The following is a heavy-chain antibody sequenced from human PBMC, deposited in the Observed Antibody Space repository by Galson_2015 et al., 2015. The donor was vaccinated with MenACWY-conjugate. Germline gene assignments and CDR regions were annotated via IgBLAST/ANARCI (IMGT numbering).Heavy chain of an antibody. CDR3: ARQTSDRAFDI. Sequence: QVQLQESGPGLVKPSETLSLTCTVSGGSITSDYWSWIRQPPGKGLEWLANIYFSGGTKYTPPLKSRVTISLDTPKTQVSLMVSSVTAADTAVYYCARQTSDRAFDIWGQGTMVTVSS. V-gene: IGHV4-59*08. J-gene: IGHJ3*02. CDR2: IYFSGGT. CDR1: GGSITSDY.